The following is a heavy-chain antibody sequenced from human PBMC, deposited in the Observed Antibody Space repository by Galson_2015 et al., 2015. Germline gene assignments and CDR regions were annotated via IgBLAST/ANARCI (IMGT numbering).Heavy chain of an antibody. CDR3: ARVRGTSWNKGDWLDP. Sequence: SLRLSCAASGFTFSNSAMTWVRQAPGKGLERVAAIGDTGAKTYYSESAKGRFTVSRDNSKNTLFLQMNSLTADDTALYYCARVRGTSWNKGDWLDPWGQGTLVTVSS. V-gene: IGHV3-23*01. D-gene: IGHD1/OR15-1a*01. CDR1: GFTFSNSA. CDR2: IGDTGAKT. J-gene: IGHJ5*02.